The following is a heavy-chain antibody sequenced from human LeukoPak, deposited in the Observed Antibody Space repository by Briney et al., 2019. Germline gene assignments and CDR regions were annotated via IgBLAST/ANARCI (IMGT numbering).Heavy chain of an antibody. Sequence: PSQTLSLTCAVSGGSISSGGYSWSWIRQPPGKGLEWIGEINHSGSTNYNPSLKSRVTISVDTSKNQFSLKLSSVTAADTAVYYCARFRYGSGSYYIDYWGQGTLVTVSS. D-gene: IGHD3-10*01. J-gene: IGHJ4*02. CDR1: GGSISSGGYS. CDR3: ARFRYGSGSYYIDY. V-gene: IGHV4-30-2*01. CDR2: INHSGST.